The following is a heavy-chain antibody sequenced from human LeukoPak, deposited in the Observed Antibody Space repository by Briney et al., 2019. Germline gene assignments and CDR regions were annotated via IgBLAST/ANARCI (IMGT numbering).Heavy chain of an antibody. CDR1: GFTFSSYG. Sequence: GGSLRLSCAASGFTFSSYGMHWVRQAPGKGLEWVAVISYDGSNKYYADSVKGRFTISRDNSKNTLYLQMNSLRAEDTAVYYCARGRYDSSVKTLEYFQHWGQGTLVTVSS. D-gene: IGHD3-22*01. V-gene: IGHV3-30*03. CDR3: ARGRYDSSVKTLEYFQH. J-gene: IGHJ1*01. CDR2: ISYDGSNK.